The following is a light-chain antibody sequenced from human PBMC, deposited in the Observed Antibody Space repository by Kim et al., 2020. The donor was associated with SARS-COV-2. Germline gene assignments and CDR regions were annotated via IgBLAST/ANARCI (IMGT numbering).Light chain of an antibody. CDR1: ESIYSY. J-gene: IGKJ4*01. CDR2: EAS. CDR3: HQRSNWPLT. Sequence: EIVLTQSPATLSLSPGERATLSCRASESIYSYLAWYQQKPGQAPRLLIYEASNRATGIPARFSGSGSGIDFTLTISSLEPEDFAVYYCHQRSNWPLTFGGGTKLEI. V-gene: IGKV3-11*01.